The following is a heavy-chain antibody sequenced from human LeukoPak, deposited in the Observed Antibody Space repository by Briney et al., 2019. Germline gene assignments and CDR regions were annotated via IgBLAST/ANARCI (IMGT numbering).Heavy chain of an antibody. CDR2: FSSSSSYI. CDR1: GFTFSSYS. J-gene: IGHJ6*03. V-gene: IGHV3-21*01. CDR3: AKGYGWEASYYYYYMDV. D-gene: IGHD1-26*01. Sequence: GGSLRLSCAASGFTFSSYSMNWVRQAPGKGLDWVSSFSSSSSYIYYADSVKGRFTISRDNAKNSLYLQMNSLRAEDTAVYYCAKGYGWEASYYYYYMDVWGKGTTVTISS.